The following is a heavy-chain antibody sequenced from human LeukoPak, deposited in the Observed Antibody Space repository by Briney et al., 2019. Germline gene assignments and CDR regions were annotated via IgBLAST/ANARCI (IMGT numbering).Heavy chain of an antibody. D-gene: IGHD2-15*01. Sequence: SETLSLTCTASGYSISSGYYWGWIRPPPGNGLEWIGSIYHSGSTYYNPSLKSRVTISVDTSKNQFSLKLISGTAADTAVYYCATSRWTGYCSGGSCPPGTEYFQHWGQGTLVTVSS. V-gene: IGHV4-38-2*02. CDR2: IYHSGST. CDR1: GYSISSGYY. CDR3: ATSRWTGYCSGGSCPPGTEYFQH. J-gene: IGHJ1*01.